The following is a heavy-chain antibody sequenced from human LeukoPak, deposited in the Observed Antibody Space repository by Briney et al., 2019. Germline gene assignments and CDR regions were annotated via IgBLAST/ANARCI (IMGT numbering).Heavy chain of an antibody. CDR3: AKEAAAGYQILDY. V-gene: IGHV3-43*01. CDR2: ISWDGGST. CDR1: GFTFDEYT. J-gene: IGHJ4*02. D-gene: IGHD6-13*01. Sequence: GGSLRLSCAASGFTFDEYTMHWVRQAPGKGLEWVSLISWDGGSTYYADSVKGRFTISRDNSKNSLYLQMNSLSTEDTALYYCAKEAAAGYQILDYWGQGTLVTVSS.